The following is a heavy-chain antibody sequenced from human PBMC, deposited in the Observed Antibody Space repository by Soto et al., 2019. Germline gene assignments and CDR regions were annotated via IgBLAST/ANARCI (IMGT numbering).Heavy chain of an antibody. D-gene: IGHD5-18*01. V-gene: IGHV2-5*02. J-gene: IGHJ3*01. CDR1: GFSLSTSGEA. CDR2: IFWDDDK. Sequence: GSGPTLVNPTETLTLTCTLSGFSLSTSGEAVGWFRQPPGKALEWLAIIFWDDDKRYSTSLKSRLIITKDISRNQVVLTLTNLDPVDTATYYCAHSPYSITSKGTFDVWGQGTMVTVSS. CDR3: AHSPYSITSKGTFDV.